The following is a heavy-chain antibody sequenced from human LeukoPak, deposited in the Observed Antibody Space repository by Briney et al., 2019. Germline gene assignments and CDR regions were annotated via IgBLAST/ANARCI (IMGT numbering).Heavy chain of an antibody. CDR2: ISSSGSTI. D-gene: IGHD2-8*01. CDR3: ARDLRCCTNGVCYNEGCYFDY. V-gene: IGHV3-11*04. Sequence: PGGSLRLSCAASGFTFSDYYMSWIRQAPGKGLEWVSYISSSGSTIYYADSVKGRFTISRDNAKNSLYLQMNSLRAEDTAVYYCARDLRCCTNGVCYNEGCYFDYWGQGTLVTVSS. CDR1: GFTFSDYY. J-gene: IGHJ4*02.